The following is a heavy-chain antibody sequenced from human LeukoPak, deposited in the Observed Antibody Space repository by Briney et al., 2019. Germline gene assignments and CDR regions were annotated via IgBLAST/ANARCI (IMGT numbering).Heavy chain of an antibody. CDR3: ARVLAYYYGSGSYYKPYYYYMDV. D-gene: IGHD3-10*01. CDR1: GYTFTGYY. J-gene: IGHJ6*03. V-gene: IGHV1-2*02. CDR2: INPNSGGT. Sequence: GASVKVSCKASGYTFTGYYMHWVRQAPGQGLEWMGWINPNSGGTNYAQKFQGRVTMTRDTSISTAYMELSRLRSDDTAVYYCARVLAYYYGSGSYYKPYYYYMDVWGKGTTVTVSS.